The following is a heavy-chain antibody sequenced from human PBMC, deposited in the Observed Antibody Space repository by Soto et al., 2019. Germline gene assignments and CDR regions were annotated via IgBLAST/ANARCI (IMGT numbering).Heavy chain of an antibody. CDR3: ARAYCSGGSCYSGDLFDY. D-gene: IGHD2-15*01. J-gene: IGHJ4*02. V-gene: IGHV3-21*01. CDR1: GFTFDDYA. Sequence: EVQLVESGGGLVQPGRSLRLSCAASGFTFDDYAMHWVRQAPGKGLEWVSSISSSSSYIYYADSLKGRFTISRDNAKNSLYLQMNSLRVEDTAVYYCARAYCSGGSCYSGDLFDYWGQGTLVTVSS. CDR2: ISSSSSYI.